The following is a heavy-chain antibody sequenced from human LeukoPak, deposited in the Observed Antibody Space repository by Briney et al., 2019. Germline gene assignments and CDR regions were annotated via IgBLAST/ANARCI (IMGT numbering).Heavy chain of an antibody. V-gene: IGHV3-23*01. Sequence: GGSLRLSCAASGFTLSTYGMHWVRQAPGKGLEWVSLIVDRGGSTYYADSVKGRFTISRDNSKNTVYLQMNSLRAGDTAVYYCAKQVGSGYGSDYFDYWGQGTLVTVSS. CDR3: AKQVGSGYGSDYFDY. D-gene: IGHD5-12*01. J-gene: IGHJ4*02. CDR1: GFTLSTYG. CDR2: IVDRGGST.